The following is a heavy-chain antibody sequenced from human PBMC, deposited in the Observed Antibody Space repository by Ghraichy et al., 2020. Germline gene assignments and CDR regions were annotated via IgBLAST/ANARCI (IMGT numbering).Heavy chain of an antibody. CDR1: GFTFSDYY. V-gene: IGHV3-11*01. CDR2: ISSSGSTI. J-gene: IGHJ2*01. D-gene: IGHD3-10*01. CDR3: ARGYSGSQYWYFDL. Sequence: GGSLLSCAASGFTFSDYYMSWIRQAPGKGLEWVSYISSSGSTIYYADSVKGRFTISRDNAKNSLYLQMNSLRAEDTAVYYCARGYSGSQYWYFDLWGRGTLVTVSS.